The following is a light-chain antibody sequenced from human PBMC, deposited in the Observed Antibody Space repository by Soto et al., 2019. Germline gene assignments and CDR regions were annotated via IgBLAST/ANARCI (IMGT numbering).Light chain of an antibody. CDR3: QQYQLESDT. Sequence: EIVLTQSPGTLSLSPGERATLSCRASQIVGGDTLAWFQQRPGQAPRLVIYGASNRAAGIPDRFSGSGSGTDFTLTVSRLEPEDLAMYDCQQYQLESDTFGQGTRLEMK. V-gene: IGKV3-20*01. CDR2: GAS. CDR1: QIVGGDT. J-gene: IGKJ5*01.